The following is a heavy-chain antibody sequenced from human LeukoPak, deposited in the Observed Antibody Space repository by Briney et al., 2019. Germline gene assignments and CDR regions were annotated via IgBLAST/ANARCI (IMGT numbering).Heavy chain of an antibody. J-gene: IGHJ4*02. Sequence: GASVKVSCKASGYTFTGYYMHWVRQAPGQGLEWMGRINPNSGGTNYAQKFQGRVTMTRDTSISTAYMELSRLRSDDTAVYYCARAVPTAKYDSSGYSADYCGQGTLVTVSS. CDR3: ARAVPTAKYDSSGYSADY. CDR1: GYTFTGYY. D-gene: IGHD3-22*01. CDR2: INPNSGGT. V-gene: IGHV1-2*06.